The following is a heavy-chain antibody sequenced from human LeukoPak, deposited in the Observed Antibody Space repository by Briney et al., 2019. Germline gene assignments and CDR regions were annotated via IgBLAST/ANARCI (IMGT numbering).Heavy chain of an antibody. D-gene: IGHD4/OR15-4a*01. CDR1: GFTFDDYA. Sequence: GGSLRLSCAASGFTFDDYAMHWVRQAPGKGLEWVSGISWNSGSVGYADSVKGRFTISRDNAKNSLYLQMNSLRAEDTALYYCAAMTMATPLVFPYWGQGTLVTVSS. CDR2: ISWNSGSV. J-gene: IGHJ4*02. V-gene: IGHV3-9*01. CDR3: AAMTMATPLVFPY.